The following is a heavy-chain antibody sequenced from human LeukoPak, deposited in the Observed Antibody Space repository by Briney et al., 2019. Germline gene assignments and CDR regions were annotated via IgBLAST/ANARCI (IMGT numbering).Heavy chain of an antibody. CDR2: ITYSGST. J-gene: IGHJ5*02. Sequence: SETLSLTCTVSGGSISNYFWSWIRQPPGKGLEWIGYITYSGSTDHNPSLKSRLTVSVDTSKNQFSLKLSSVSAADTAVYYCARDSGGWFDPWGQGTLVTVSS. D-gene: IGHD3-10*01. CDR1: GGSISNYF. V-gene: IGHV4-59*01. CDR3: ARDSGGWFDP.